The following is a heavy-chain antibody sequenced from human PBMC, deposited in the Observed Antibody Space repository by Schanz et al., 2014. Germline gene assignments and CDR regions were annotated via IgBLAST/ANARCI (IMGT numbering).Heavy chain of an antibody. D-gene: IGHD5-12*01. CDR3: ARKVVATIGGYYDN. CDR1: GFTLSNYA. CDR2: LSEGGGGT. Sequence: EVQVVESGGGLVQPGGSLRLSCAASGFTLSNYAMSWVRQAPGKGLEWVSALSEGGGGTHYADSVRGRFTISSDSSKNTLYLQMSSLRADDTAVYYCARKVVATIGGYYDNWGQGTTVTVSS. V-gene: IGHV3-23*04. J-gene: IGHJ4*03.